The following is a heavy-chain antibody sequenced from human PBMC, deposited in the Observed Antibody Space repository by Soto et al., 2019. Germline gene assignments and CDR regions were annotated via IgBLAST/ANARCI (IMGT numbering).Heavy chain of an antibody. CDR1: AYSLYTDFY. J-gene: IGHJ4*02. V-gene: IGHV4-30-4*01. CDR3: ARDTASKDFDSHSYYPHLDY. Sequence: PSETLSLTCTVSAYSLYTDFYWSWVRHPPGAGLEWIGHIYYTGGTFYSPSLKSRLALSVDTSKNQFSLRLSSVTAADTAVYYCARDTASKDFDSHSYYPHLDYWGQGALVTVSS. CDR2: IYYTGGT. D-gene: IGHD3-22*01.